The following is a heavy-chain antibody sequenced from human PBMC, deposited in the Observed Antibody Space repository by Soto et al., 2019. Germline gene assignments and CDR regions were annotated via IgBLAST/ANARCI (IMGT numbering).Heavy chain of an antibody. D-gene: IGHD6-6*01. CDR2: INHSGST. J-gene: IGHJ4*02. V-gene: IGHV4-34*01. Sequence: SETLSLTCAVYGGSFSGYYWSWIRQPPGKGLEWIGEINHSGSTNYNPSLKSRVTISVDTSKNQFSLKLSSVTAADTAVYYCARSGPGVARGYSSSSDYWGQGTLVTVSS. CDR1: GGSFSGYY. CDR3: ARSGPGVARGYSSSSDY.